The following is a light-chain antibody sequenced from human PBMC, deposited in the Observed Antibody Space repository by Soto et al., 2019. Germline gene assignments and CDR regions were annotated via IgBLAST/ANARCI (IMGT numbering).Light chain of an antibody. V-gene: IGKV3-20*01. CDR3: QQFGSSPPVT. CDR2: GAS. CDR1: QSLRSSF. Sequence: EIVLTQSPGTLSLSPGERVTLSCRASQSLRSSFLAWYQQKPGQAPRLLIYGASKRATGTPDRFSGSGSGTDFTLTIRRLEPEDFAVYYCQQFGSSPPVTFGGGTKVRS. J-gene: IGKJ4*01.